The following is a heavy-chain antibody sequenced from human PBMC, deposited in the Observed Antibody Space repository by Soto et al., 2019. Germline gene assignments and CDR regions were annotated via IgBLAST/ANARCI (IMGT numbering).Heavy chain of an antibody. CDR3: ARYRAAAGTGQKYYFDY. J-gene: IGHJ4*02. D-gene: IGHD6-13*01. Sequence: PSETLSLTCAVDGGSFSGYYWSWIRQPPGKGLEWIGEINHSGSTNYNPSLKSRVTISVDTSKNQFSLKLSSVTAADTAVYYCARYRAAAGTGQKYYFDYWGQGTLVTVSS. CDR2: INHSGST. CDR1: GGSFSGYY. V-gene: IGHV4-34*01.